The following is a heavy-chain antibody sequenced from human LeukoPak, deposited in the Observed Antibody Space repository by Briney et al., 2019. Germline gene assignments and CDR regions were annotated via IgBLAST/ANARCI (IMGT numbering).Heavy chain of an antibody. CDR3: ATGYCSSTNCRIDY. V-gene: IGHV1-69*04. J-gene: IGHJ4*02. CDR2: IIPILGMA. D-gene: IGHD2-2*03. Sequence: GASVKVSCKASGGTFSSYAISWVRQAPGQGLEWMGRIIPILGMANYAQKFQGRVTMTTDTSTSTAYMELRSLRSDDTAVYYCATGYCSSTNCRIDYWGQGILVSVSS. CDR1: GGTFSSYA.